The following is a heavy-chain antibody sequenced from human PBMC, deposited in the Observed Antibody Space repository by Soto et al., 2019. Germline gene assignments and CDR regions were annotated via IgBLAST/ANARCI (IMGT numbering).Heavy chain of an antibody. J-gene: IGHJ6*02. Sequence: QVQLVQSGAEVKKPGASVKVSCKASGYTFTSYDINWVRQATGQGREWMGWMNPNSGNTGYAQKFQGRVTPTRNTSIRTAYMELSSLRSEAPAVYYCARWPDGYYYYGMDVWGQGTTVTVSS. CDR3: ARWPDGYYYYGMDV. V-gene: IGHV1-8*01. CDR2: MNPNSGNT. CDR1: GYTFTSYD.